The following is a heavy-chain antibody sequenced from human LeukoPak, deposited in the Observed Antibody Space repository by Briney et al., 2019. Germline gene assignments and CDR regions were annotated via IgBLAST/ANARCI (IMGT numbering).Heavy chain of an antibody. D-gene: IGHD1-26*01. CDR2: IYPGDSDT. CDR1: GYNFTNYL. CDR3: ARRRDLYSGSYYPFDY. Sequence: GSSLKISCKASGYNFTNYLIGWVRQMSGKGLEWMGVIYPGDSDTTYSPSFQGQVTISADKSISTAYLQWSSLKASDTAMYYCARRRDLYSGSYYPFDYWGQGTLVTVSS. J-gene: IGHJ4*02. V-gene: IGHV5-51*01.